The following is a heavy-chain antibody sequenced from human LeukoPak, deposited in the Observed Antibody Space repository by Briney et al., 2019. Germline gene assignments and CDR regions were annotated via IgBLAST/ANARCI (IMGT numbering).Heavy chain of an antibody. D-gene: IGHD2-2*01. Sequence: ESGPVLVKPTETLTLTCTVSGFSLSNARMGVSWIRQPPGKALEWVAAIFSNDDKSYSTSLKNRLTISKDTSKSQVVLTMTNMDPVDTATYYCARSFGVVPPPRSFDRGGQGTLVAVSS. CDR1: GFSLSNARMG. J-gene: IGHJ5*02. CDR3: ARSFGVVPPPRSFDR. V-gene: IGHV2-26*01. CDR2: IFSNDDK.